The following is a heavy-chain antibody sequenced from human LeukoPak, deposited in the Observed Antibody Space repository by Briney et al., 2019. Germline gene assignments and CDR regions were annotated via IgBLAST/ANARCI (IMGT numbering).Heavy chain of an antibody. V-gene: IGHV4-61*02. CDR1: GGSISSGSYY. CDR2: IYTSGST. CDR3: ARRTRSNYYGSGSYYIYYYMDV. D-gene: IGHD3-10*01. Sequence: SETLSLTCTVSGGSISSGSYYWSWIRQPAGKGLEWIGRIYTSGSTNYNPSLKSRVTISVDTSKNQFSLKLSSVTAADTAVYYCARRTRSNYYGSGSYYIYYYMDVWGKGTTVTVSS. J-gene: IGHJ6*03.